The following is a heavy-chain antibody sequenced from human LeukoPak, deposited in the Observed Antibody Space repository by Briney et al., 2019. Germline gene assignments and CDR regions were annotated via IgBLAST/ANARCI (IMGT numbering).Heavy chain of an antibody. CDR3: TRGTSGRRDN. J-gene: IGHJ4*02. Sequence: ASVKVSCKASGYTFTSCDINWVRQATGQGLEWMGWMNPNSGNTGYGQSFQGRITMTRDISIGTAYMELSNLTSEDTAIYYCTRGTSGRRDNWGQGTLVTVSA. CDR1: GYTFTSCD. V-gene: IGHV1-8*01. D-gene: IGHD6-19*01. CDR2: MNPNSGNT.